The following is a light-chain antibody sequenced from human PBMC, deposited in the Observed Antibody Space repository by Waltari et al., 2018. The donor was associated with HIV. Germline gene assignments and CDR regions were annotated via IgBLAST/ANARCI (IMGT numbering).Light chain of an antibody. V-gene: IGLV2-14*03. CDR1: RSDVGAYNY. J-gene: IGLJ2*01. Sequence: QSALTQPASVSGSPGQSFTIPCIGTRSDVGAYNYVSRYQHHPGKAPRVIIYHVTNRPSGVSNRFSASKSGNTASLTISGLQTEDEADYYCSSYTSISSQVFGGGTKLTVL. CDR2: HVT. CDR3: SSYTSISSQV.